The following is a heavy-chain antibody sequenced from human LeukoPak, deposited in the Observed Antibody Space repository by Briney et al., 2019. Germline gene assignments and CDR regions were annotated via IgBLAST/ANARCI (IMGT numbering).Heavy chain of an antibody. V-gene: IGHV3-30*18. Sequence: PGRSLRLSCAASGFTFSSYGMHWVRQAPGKGLEWVAVISYDGSNKYYADSVKGRFTISRDNSKNTLCLQMNSLRAEDTAVYYCANVRGMDVWGQGTTVTVSS. J-gene: IGHJ6*02. CDR2: ISYDGSNK. CDR3: ANVRGMDV. CDR1: GFTFSSYG.